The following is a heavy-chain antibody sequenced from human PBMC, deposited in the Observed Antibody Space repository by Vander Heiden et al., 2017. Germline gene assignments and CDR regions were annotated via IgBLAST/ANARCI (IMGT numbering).Heavy chain of an antibody. CDR1: GVTFDDYA. J-gene: IGHJ4*02. CDR3: AKASKPDSSLGICFDY. V-gene: IGHV3-9*01. CDR2: ISWNSGCI. D-gene: IGHD3-22*01. Sequence: EVQLVESGGGLVQTGRSLRLSCAACGVTFDDYAMHWVRQAPGKCLEWVSGISWNSGCIGYADSVKCRFTISRDNAKNSLYLKMNSLRAEDTALYYFAKASKPDSSLGICFDYWGQGTLVTVSS.